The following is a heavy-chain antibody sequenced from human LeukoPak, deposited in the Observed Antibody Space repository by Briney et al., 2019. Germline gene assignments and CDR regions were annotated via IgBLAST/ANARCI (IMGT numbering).Heavy chain of an antibody. J-gene: IGHJ3*02. V-gene: IGHV1-46*04. CDR2: INPSGAST. CDR1: GYSFTSYY. CDR3: ARVGQYHDAFDI. Sequence: ASVKVSCKASGYSFTSYYMHWVRQAPGQGLEWVGIINPSGASTSYAQKLQGRVTMTRDTSTSTVYMGLSSLRSEDTADYYCARVGQYHDAFDIWGQGTTVTVS. D-gene: IGHD2-2*01.